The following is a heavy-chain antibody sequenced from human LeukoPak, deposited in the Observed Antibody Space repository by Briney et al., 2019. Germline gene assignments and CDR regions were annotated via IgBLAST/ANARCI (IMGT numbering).Heavy chain of an antibody. CDR3: AKAGDKMTTSPYSCDY. J-gene: IGHJ4*02. Sequence: GGSLRLSCVASGFTFSSYAMSWVRQAPGKGLECVSSISGSGGGTYYADSVKGRFTTSRDNSKNTLYLQMNSLRADDTALYYRAKAGDKMTTSPYSCDYWVQGTLVTVSS. V-gene: IGHV3-23*01. D-gene: IGHD5-24*01. CDR1: GFTFSSYA. CDR2: ISGSGGGT.